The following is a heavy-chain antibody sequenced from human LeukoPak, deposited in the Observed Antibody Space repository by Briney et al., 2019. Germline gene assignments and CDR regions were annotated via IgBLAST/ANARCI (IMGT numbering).Heavy chain of an antibody. V-gene: IGHV3-23*01. D-gene: IGHD3-16*01. CDR2: ISNNGGYT. CDR1: GFTFSSSA. J-gene: IGHJ6*02. CDR3: AKAGGVDYYYYGMDV. Sequence: PGGSLRLSCAASGFTFSSSAMSWVRQAPGKGLEWVSAISNNGGYTYYADSVKGRFTISRDNSKNTLYLQMNSLRAEDTAVYYCAKAGGVDYYYYGMDVWGQGTTVTVSS.